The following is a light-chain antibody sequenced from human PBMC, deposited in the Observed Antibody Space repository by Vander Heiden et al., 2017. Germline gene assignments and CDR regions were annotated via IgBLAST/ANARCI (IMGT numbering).Light chain of an antibody. Sequence: QSVLTQPPSVSGAPGQRVTISCTGSSSNIGAGYDVPWYQQLPGTAPKLLMYGNSNRPSGVPDRFSGSKSGTSASLAITGLQAEDEADYYCQSYDSRLSGVVFGGGTKLTVL. CDR1: SSNIGAGYD. CDR2: GNS. V-gene: IGLV1-40*01. J-gene: IGLJ2*01. CDR3: QSYDSRLSGVV.